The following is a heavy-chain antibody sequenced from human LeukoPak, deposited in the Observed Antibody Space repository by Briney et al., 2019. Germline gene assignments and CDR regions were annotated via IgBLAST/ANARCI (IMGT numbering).Heavy chain of an antibody. Sequence: GGSLRLSCAASGFTLSNYWMHWVRHVPGKGLVWVTRISSDGTSTGYADSVKGRFTVSRDNAKNTLYLQMNSLRAEDTAVYYCVRAPSGGWDGWFDPWGQGTLVTVSS. V-gene: IGHV3-74*01. CDR3: VRAPSGGWDGWFDP. D-gene: IGHD2-15*01. CDR1: GFTLSNYW. CDR2: ISSDGTST. J-gene: IGHJ5*02.